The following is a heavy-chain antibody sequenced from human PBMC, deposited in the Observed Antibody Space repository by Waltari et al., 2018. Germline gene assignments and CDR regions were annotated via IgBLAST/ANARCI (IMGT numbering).Heavy chain of an antibody. CDR3: ATVSYGFIYYYYYGMDV. J-gene: IGHJ6*02. V-gene: IGHV1-69*12. D-gene: IGHD5-18*01. Sequence: QVQLVQSGAEVKKPGSSVKVSCKASGGTFSSYAISWVRQAPGQGLEWMGGIIPIFGTANYAQKFQGRVTITADESTSTAYMELSSLRSEDTAVYYCATVSYGFIYYYYYGMDVWGQGTTVTVSS. CDR1: GGTFSSYA. CDR2: IIPIFGTA.